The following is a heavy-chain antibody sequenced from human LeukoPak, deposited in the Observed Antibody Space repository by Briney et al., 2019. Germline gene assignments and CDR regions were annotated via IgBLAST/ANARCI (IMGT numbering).Heavy chain of an antibody. CDR2: INPNSGGT. J-gene: IGHJ5*02. CDR1: GYTFTGYY. CDR3: ARTTSDYGDYGWFDP. Sequence: ASVKVSCKASGYTFTGYYMHWVRQAPGQGLEWMGWINPNSGGTNYSQKFQGRVTMTRDTSISTAYVELSRLRADDTAVYYCARTTSDYGDYGWFDPWGQGTLVTVSS. D-gene: IGHD4-17*01. V-gene: IGHV1-2*02.